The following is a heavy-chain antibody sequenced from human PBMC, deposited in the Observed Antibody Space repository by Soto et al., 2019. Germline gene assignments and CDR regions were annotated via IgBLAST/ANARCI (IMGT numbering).Heavy chain of an antibody. V-gene: IGHV3-48*01. D-gene: IGHD4-4*01. Sequence: PGGSLRLSCAASGFTFSAYTMNWVRQAPGKRLEWLSYISRGTISYADSVKGRFTISRDIAKSSLYLQMSSLRAEDAAVYYCVRDWSYSFDSWGRGTLVTVSS. CDR3: VRDWSYSFDS. CDR2: ISRGTI. CDR1: GFTFSAYT. J-gene: IGHJ5*01.